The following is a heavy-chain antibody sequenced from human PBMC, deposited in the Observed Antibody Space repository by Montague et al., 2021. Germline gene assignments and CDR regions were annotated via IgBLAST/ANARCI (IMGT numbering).Heavy chain of an antibody. CDR1: GFTSSNYW. CDR3: VRDLNWAVDY. D-gene: IGHD7-27*01. CDR2: ISPDGSWT. Sequence: SLRLSCAASGFTSSNYWMHWVRQAPGKGLLWVSRISPDGSWTNYADSVRGRFTISRDNTKNTLYLQMSSLRAEDTALYYCVRDLNWAVDYWGQGTLVTVSS. J-gene: IGHJ4*02. V-gene: IGHV3-74*01.